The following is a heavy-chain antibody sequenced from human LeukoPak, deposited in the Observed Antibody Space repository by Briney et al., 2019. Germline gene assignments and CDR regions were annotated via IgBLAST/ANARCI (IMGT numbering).Heavy chain of an antibody. D-gene: IGHD3-3*01. CDR2: IKKKTDAGTT. CDR1: GFTFSNAW. CDR3: TTSNFGFPFDY. Sequence: GGSLRLSCAASGFTFSNAWMSWVRQAPGKGLEWVGRIKKKTDAGTTDYAAPVKGRFTISRDDSKNTLYLQMNSLKTEDTAMYYCTTSNFGFPFDYWGQGTLDTVSS. J-gene: IGHJ4*02. V-gene: IGHV3-15*01.